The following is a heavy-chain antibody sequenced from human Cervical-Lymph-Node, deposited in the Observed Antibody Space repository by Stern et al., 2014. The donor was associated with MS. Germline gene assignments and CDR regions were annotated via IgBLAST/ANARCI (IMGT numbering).Heavy chain of an antibody. D-gene: IGHD6-6*01. Sequence: EVQLEESGGGLVQPGGSLRLSCAASGFTFRNYGMNWVRQAPGRGLEWVSYISSSGSTTSYGDSVKGRFTISRDNAKSLLYLQMNSPRAEDTAVYYCARGGAARPDYWGQGTLVTVSS. J-gene: IGHJ4*02. CDR1: GFTFRNYG. CDR3: ARGGAARPDY. CDR2: ISSSGSTT. V-gene: IGHV3-48*01.